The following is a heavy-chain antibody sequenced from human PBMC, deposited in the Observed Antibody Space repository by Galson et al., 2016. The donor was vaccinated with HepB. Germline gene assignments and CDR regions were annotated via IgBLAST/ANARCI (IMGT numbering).Heavy chain of an antibody. Sequence: ASGIAFSNSIMHWVRQAPGKGLDWVALMSYDGYSIQYGDSVRGRFTISRDDSKNTLYLEMNSLRVEDTAVYFCAREGYTSGWAGAFDNWGLGTLVTVSS. CDR1: GIAFSNSI. V-gene: IGHV3-30-3*01. J-gene: IGHJ4*02. D-gene: IGHD6-19*01. CDR3: AREGYTSGWAGAFDN. CDR2: MSYDGYSI.